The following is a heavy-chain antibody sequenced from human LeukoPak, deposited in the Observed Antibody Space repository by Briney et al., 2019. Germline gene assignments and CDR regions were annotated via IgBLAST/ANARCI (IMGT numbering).Heavy chain of an antibody. V-gene: IGHV1-46*01. CDR3: ARIEIDPAMVTNFFDY. D-gene: IGHD5-18*01. Sequence: ASVKVSCKASGYTVTNKYMHWVRPAPGQGLEWMGVIHPSGGGTNQAPKFQGRVTMTRDTSTATVFMELSSLTSEDTATYYCARIEIDPAMVTNFFDYWGQGTLVTVSS. CDR2: IHPSGGGT. J-gene: IGHJ4*02. CDR1: GYTVTNKY.